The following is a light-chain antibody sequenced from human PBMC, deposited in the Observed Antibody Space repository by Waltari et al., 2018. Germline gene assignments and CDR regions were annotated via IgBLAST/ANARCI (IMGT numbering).Light chain of an antibody. CDR2: EGS. CDR3: CSYALRSVV. Sequence: QSALTQPASVSGSPGQSTTTSCTGSSSDFGTYNLVSWYQQYPGKAPQVMIYEGSKRPSGVSSRFSASKSGNTASLTISVLQAEDEADYYCCSYALRSVVFGGGTKVTVL. V-gene: IGLV2-23*01. J-gene: IGLJ2*01. CDR1: SSDFGTYNL.